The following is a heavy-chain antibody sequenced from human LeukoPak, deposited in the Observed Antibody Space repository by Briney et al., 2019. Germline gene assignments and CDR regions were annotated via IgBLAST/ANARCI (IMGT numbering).Heavy chain of an antibody. D-gene: IGHD2-2*01. CDR1: GYTFTYNY. CDR2: INTNSGGT. CDR3: ARDHCTSSGCYEYYYYGVDV. Sequence: ASVTVSFTSSGYTFTYNYIQWLRMAPGQGLERMGCINTNSGGTNSAQKFEGRVTLARDTSVSTAYMELSRLRSDDTAVYYCARDHCTSSGCYEYYYYGVDVWGQGTTVTVSS. V-gene: IGHV1-2*02. J-gene: IGHJ6*02.